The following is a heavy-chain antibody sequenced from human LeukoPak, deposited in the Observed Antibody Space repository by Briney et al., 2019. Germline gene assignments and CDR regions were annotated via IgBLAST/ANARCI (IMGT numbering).Heavy chain of an antibody. CDR2: ISSSSSYI. Sequence: PGGSLRLSCAASGFTFSSYSMNWVRQAPGKGLEWVSSISSSSSYIYYADSVKGRFTISRDNAKNSLYLQMNSLRAEDTAVYYCARFSEDTAMVTDYYYGMDVWGQGTTVTVSS. D-gene: IGHD5-18*01. CDR3: ARFSEDTAMVTDYYYGMDV. J-gene: IGHJ6*02. V-gene: IGHV3-21*01. CDR1: GFTFSSYS.